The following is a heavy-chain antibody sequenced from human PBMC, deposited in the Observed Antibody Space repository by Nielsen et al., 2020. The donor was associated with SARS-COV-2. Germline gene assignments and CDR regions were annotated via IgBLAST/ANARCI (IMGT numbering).Heavy chain of an antibody. CDR1: GYSFTIYC. Sequence: GESLKISCQGSGYSFTIYCIAWVRQMPGKGLEWMGIICPADSDTRYSPSFQGQVTISADKSINTAYVQWNSLKASDTAMYYCARHRESRDSSGWYSIDYWGRGTLVTVSS. V-gene: IGHV5-51*01. CDR3: ARHRESRDSSGWYSIDY. J-gene: IGHJ4*02. D-gene: IGHD6-19*01. CDR2: ICPADSDT.